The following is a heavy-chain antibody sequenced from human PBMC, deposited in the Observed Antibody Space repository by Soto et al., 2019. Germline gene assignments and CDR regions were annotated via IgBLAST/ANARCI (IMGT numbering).Heavy chain of an antibody. V-gene: IGHV4-59*01. CDR3: ARTEASSWSICSSGRDV. CDR1: GGPIGSYY. Sequence: SETMSVTCTVSGGPIGSYYWSWIRQSPGKGLEWIGCVYYSDGTNYNPSLKSRVTISLDRSKNQFSLRLTSVTAADTAVYYCARTEASSWSICSSGRDVRCQGTTVTVS. D-gene: IGHD6-13*01. J-gene: IGHJ6*02. CDR2: VYYSDGT.